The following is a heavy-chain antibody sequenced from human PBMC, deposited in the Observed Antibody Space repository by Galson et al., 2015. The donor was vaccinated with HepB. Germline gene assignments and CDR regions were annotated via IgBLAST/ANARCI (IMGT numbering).Heavy chain of an antibody. Sequence: SVKVSCKASGYAFTRYYIRWVRQAPGQGLEWIGWISAYNGNTDYAQKFQGRFTITTDTFTNTAYMELRSLRSDDTAVYYCARGGMATIGVPSLDHWGQGILVTVSS. CDR3: ARGGMATIGVPSLDH. CDR1: GYAFTRYY. D-gene: IGHD5-24*01. V-gene: IGHV1-18*01. J-gene: IGHJ4*02. CDR2: ISAYNGNT.